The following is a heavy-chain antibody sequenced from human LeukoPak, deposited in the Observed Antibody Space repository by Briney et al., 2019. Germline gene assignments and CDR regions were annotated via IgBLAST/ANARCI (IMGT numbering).Heavy chain of an antibody. CDR3: ARAPPTSLDAFDI. CDR2: IYSGGST. CDR1: GFTVSSNY. Sequence: GGSLRLSCSASGFTVSSNYMSWVRQAPGKGLGWVSVIYSGGSTYYADSVKGRFTISRHNSKNTLYLQMNSLRAEDTAVYYCARAPPTSLDAFDIWGQGTMVTVSS. D-gene: IGHD2-15*01. J-gene: IGHJ3*02. V-gene: IGHV3-53*04.